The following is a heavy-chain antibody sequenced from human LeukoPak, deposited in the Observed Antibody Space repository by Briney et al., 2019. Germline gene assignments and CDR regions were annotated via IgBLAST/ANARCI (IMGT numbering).Heavy chain of an antibody. CDR1: GGSISSYY. Sequence: PSETLSLTCTVSGGSISSYYWSWIRQPPGKGLEWIGYIYYSGSTNYNPSLKSRVTISVDTSKNQFSLKLSSVTAADTAVYYCARGYRGVTHFDYWGQGTLVTVSS. CDR2: IYYSGST. J-gene: IGHJ4*02. D-gene: IGHD3-10*01. V-gene: IGHV4-59*01. CDR3: ARGYRGVTHFDY.